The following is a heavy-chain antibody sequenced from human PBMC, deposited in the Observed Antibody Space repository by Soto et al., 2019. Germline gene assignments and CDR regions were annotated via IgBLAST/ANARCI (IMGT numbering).Heavy chain of an antibody. CDR3: ARDTSSSYNYYYGMDV. D-gene: IGHD2-2*01. Sequence: GGSLRLSCAASGFTFRSYSMNWVRQAPGQGLEWVSSISSSSTSIYYADSLKGRFTISRDNAKNSLFLQMNSLRAEDTAVYFCARDTSSSYNYYYGMDVWGQGTTVTVSS. CDR1: GFTFRSYS. V-gene: IGHV3-21*01. CDR2: ISSSSTSI. J-gene: IGHJ6*02.